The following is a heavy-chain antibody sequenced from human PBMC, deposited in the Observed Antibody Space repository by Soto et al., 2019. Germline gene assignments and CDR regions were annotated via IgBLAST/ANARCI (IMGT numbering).Heavy chain of an antibody. CDR3: ARHPRDDYNYGGSGIFDY. J-gene: IGHJ4*02. Sequence: QLQLQESGPGLVKPSETLSLTCSVSGGSISSRTFWWAWIRQPPGKGLEWIGDMYYSGSSYSSPSLKRRVTLSVDTSKNQLSLKLNSVTVADTAVYYCARHPRDDYNYGGSGIFDYWGQGTLVTVSS. D-gene: IGHD4-4*01. CDR1: GGSISSRTFW. CDR2: MYYSGSS. V-gene: IGHV4-39*01.